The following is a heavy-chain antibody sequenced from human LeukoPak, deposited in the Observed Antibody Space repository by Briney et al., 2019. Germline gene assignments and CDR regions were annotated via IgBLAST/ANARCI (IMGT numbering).Heavy chain of an antibody. CDR2: IYYSGST. V-gene: IGHV4-59*01. Sequence: SETLSLTCTVSGGSISSYYWSWIRQPPGKGLEWIGYIYYSGSTNYNPSLKSRVTISVDTSKNQFSLKLSSVTAADTAVYYCARDGYNSLDYWGQGTLVTVSS. J-gene: IGHJ4*02. CDR1: GGSISSYY. D-gene: IGHD5-24*01. CDR3: ARDGYNSLDY.